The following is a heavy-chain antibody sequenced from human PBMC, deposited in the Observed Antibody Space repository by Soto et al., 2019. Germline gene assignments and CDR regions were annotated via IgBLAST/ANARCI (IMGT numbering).Heavy chain of an antibody. J-gene: IGHJ4*02. Sequence: ESGGGVVQPGGSLRLSCAVSGFTFSTYDMHWVRQAPGKGLEWVAVISYDTSYKNHVDSVKGRFTISRDNSKNTLYLQMTSLRAEDTAVYYCAKVSIAKSSAVTFDSWGQGTLLTVSS. CDR3: AKVSIAKSSAVTFDS. D-gene: IGHD2-15*01. V-gene: IGHV3-30*18. CDR1: GFTFSTYD. CDR2: ISYDTSYK.